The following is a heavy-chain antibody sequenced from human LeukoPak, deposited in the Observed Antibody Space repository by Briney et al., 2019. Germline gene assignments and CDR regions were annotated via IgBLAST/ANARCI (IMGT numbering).Heavy chain of an antibody. Sequence: SVKVSCKTSGVTFSSYPISWVRQAPGQGLVWMGGIIPVFDIVNYAQKFQGRVTITADKSTSTAYMELSSLRSEDTAVYYCARVTVAGPGTFDIWGQGTMVTVSS. J-gene: IGHJ3*02. V-gene: IGHV1-69*10. CDR2: IIPVFDIV. CDR3: ARVTVAGPGTFDI. D-gene: IGHD6-19*01. CDR1: GVTFSSYP.